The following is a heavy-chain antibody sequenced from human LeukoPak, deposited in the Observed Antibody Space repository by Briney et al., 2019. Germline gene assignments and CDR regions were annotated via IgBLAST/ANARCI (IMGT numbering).Heavy chain of an antibody. CDR1: GYTFTSYD. J-gene: IGHJ5*02. CDR2: MNPNSGNT. D-gene: IGHD3-10*01. V-gene: IGHV1-8*01. CDR3: ARARVLSRLARGSGSPNWYDP. Sequence: ASVKVSCKASGYTFTSYDINWVRQATGQGLEWMGWMNPNSGNTGYAQKFQGRVTTTRNTSISTAYMELSSLRSEDTAVYYCARARVLSRLARGSGSPNWYDPWGQGTLVTVSS.